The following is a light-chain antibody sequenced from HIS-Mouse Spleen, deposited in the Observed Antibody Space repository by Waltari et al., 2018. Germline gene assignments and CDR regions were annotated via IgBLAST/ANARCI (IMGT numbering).Light chain of an antibody. V-gene: IGLV1-40*01. J-gene: IGLJ2*01. Sequence: QSVLTQPPSVSGAPGQRVPIPCTGSSPNIGAGYDVHWYQQLPGTAPKLLIYGNSNRPSGVPDRFSGSKSGTSASLAITGLQAEDEADYYCQSYDSSLSVFGGGTKLTVL. CDR2: GNS. CDR3: QSYDSSLSV. CDR1: SPNIGAGYD.